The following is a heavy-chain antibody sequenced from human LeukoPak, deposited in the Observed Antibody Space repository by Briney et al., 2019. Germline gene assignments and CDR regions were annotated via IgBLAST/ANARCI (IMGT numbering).Heavy chain of an antibody. Sequence: ASVKVSCKASAYTFTSYGISWVRQAPGQGLEWMGWISAYNGNTNYAQKLQGRVTMTTDTSTSTAYMELRSLRSDDTAVYYCARDFRYYYDSSGYLDYWGQGTLVTVSS. CDR1: AYTFTSYG. CDR3: ARDFRYYYDSSGYLDY. J-gene: IGHJ4*02. D-gene: IGHD3-22*01. CDR2: ISAYNGNT. V-gene: IGHV1-18*01.